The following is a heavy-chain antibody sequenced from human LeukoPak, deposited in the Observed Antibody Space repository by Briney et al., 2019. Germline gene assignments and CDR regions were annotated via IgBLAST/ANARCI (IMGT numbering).Heavy chain of an antibody. CDR1: LYTFTSYG. J-gene: IGHJ6*02. CDR3: ARSGSSGWSGYGMDV. Sequence: ASVKVTCKASLYTFTSYGFSWVGQAPGQGREGVGLISAYNGNTNYAQKIKGRVTMTTDTSTSTAYMELRSLRSDDTAVYYCARSGSSGWSGYGMDVWGQGTTVTVAS. V-gene: IGHV1-18*01. CDR2: ISAYNGNT. D-gene: IGHD6-19*01.